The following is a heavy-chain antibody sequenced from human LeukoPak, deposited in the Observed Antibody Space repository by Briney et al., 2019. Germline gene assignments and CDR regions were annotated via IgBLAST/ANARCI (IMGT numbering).Heavy chain of an antibody. CDR3: AREPDYYGSGSYYDY. Sequence: ASVKVSCKASGYSFTTYGISWVRRAPGQGLEWMGWISGYNGNTNSAQRLQGRVTMTIDTSTTTAYMELRSLRSDDTAVYYCAREPDYYGSGSYYDYWGQGTLVTVSS. CDR2: ISGYNGNT. J-gene: IGHJ4*02. CDR1: GYSFTTYG. D-gene: IGHD3-10*01. V-gene: IGHV1-18*01.